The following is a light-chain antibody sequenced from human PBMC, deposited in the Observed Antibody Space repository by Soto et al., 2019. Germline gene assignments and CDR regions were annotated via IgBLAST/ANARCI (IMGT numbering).Light chain of an antibody. CDR2: EGT. Sequence: QSALTQPASVSGSPGQSITISCTGTSSDVGSYNLVSWYQQHPDKAPKLMIYEGTKRPSGVSNRFSGSKSGNTASLTISGLQADDEADYYCSSYAGDSTLVFGGGTQLTVL. V-gene: IGLV2-23*01. J-gene: IGLJ2*01. CDR3: SSYAGDSTLV. CDR1: SSDVGSYNL.